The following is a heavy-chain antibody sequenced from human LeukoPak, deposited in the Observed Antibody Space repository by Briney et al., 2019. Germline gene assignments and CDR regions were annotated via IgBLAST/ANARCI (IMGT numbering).Heavy chain of an antibody. CDR2: IRSKANSYAT. CDR1: GFTFGGSA. J-gene: IGHJ4*02. D-gene: IGHD3-9*01. CDR3: ASPYYDILTGYYGY. V-gene: IGHV3-73*01. Sequence: PGGSLRLSCTASGFTFGGSAMHWVRQASGKGLEWVGRIRSKANSYATTYAASVKGRFTISRDDSKNTAYLQMNSLKTEDTAVYYCASPYYDILTGYYGYWGQGTLVTVSS.